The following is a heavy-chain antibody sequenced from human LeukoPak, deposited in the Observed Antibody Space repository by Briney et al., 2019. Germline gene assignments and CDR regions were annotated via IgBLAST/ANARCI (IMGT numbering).Heavy chain of an antibody. Sequence: SETLSLTCAVYGGSFSGYYWSWIRQPPGKGLEWIGEINHSGSTNYNPSLKSRVTISVDTSKNQFSLKLSFVTAADTAVYYCARGSAHYYGSGSYYYWGQGTLVTVSS. CDR2: INHSGST. CDR1: GGSFSGYY. V-gene: IGHV4-34*01. D-gene: IGHD3-10*01. CDR3: ARGSAHYYGSGSYYY. J-gene: IGHJ4*02.